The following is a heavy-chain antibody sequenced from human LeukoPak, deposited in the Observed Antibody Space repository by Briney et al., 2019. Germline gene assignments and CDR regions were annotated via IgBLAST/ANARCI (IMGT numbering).Heavy chain of an antibody. CDR2: INSDGSST. D-gene: IGHD6-19*01. J-gene: IGHJ4*02. CDR1: GFTFSSYW. V-gene: IGHV3-74*01. Sequence: PGGSLRLSCAASGFTFSSYWMHWVRQAPGKGLVWVSRINSDGSSTSYADSVKGRFTISRDNAKNTLYLQMNSLRAEDTAVYYCAKLVGGSGWYDDYWGQGTLVTVSS. CDR3: AKLVGGSGWYDDY.